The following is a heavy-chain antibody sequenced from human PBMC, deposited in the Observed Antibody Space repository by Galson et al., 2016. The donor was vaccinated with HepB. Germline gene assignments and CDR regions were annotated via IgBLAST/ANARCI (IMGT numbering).Heavy chain of an antibody. CDR1: SGDSVA. Sequence: SGDSVAWNWIRQSPSRGLEWLGRTFYRSKWYNEYAVSVKSRITITPDTSKNQFSLQLNSVTPEDTAVYYCASFRDYYYGMDVWGQGTTVSVSS. CDR2: TFYRSKWYN. CDR3: ASFRDYYYGMDV. V-gene: IGHV6-1*01. J-gene: IGHJ6*02.